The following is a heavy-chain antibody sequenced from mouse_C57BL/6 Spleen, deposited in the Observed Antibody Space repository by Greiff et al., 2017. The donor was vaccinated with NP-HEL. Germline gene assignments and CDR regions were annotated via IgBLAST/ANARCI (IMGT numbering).Heavy chain of an antibody. Sequence: QVQLQQPGAELVKPGASVKMSCKASGYTFTSYWITWVKQRPGQGLEWIGRIHPSDSDTNYNQKFKGKATLTVDKSSSTAYMQLSSLTSEDSAVYYCASITTVVEDYFDYWGQGTTLTVSS. D-gene: IGHD1-1*01. CDR3: ASITTVVEDYFDY. J-gene: IGHJ2*01. V-gene: IGHV1-74*01. CDR2: IHPSDSDT. CDR1: GYTFTSYW.